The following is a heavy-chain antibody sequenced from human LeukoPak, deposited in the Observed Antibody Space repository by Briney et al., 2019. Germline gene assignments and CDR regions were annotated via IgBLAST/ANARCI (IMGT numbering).Heavy chain of an antibody. CDR2: INPNSGGT. D-gene: IGHD6-6*01. J-gene: IGHJ6*03. V-gene: IGHV1-2*02. CDR1: GYTFTDYY. CDR3: ARAGAPGIAARRYYYYYMDV. Sequence: ASVKVSCKTSGYTFTDYYIHWVRQAPGQGLEWMGWINPNSGGTNYAQKFQGRVTVTRDTSITTAYMELSRLRSDDTAVYYCARAGAPGIAARRYYYYYMDVWGKGTTVTVSS.